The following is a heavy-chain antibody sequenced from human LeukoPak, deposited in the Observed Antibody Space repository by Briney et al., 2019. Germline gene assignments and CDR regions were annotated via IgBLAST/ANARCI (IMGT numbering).Heavy chain of an antibody. Sequence: RASVKVSCKASRNTFTSYGISWVRQAPGQGLEWMGWISAKNGNTNYAQKFQGRVTLTTDTSTSTAYMELRSLRSDDTAVFYCARDSYDILNADILNYYYGMDVWGQGTTVTVSS. CDR2: ISAKNGNT. CDR1: RNTFTSYG. V-gene: IGHV1-18*01. CDR3: ARDSYDILNADILNYYYGMDV. D-gene: IGHD3-9*01. J-gene: IGHJ6*02.